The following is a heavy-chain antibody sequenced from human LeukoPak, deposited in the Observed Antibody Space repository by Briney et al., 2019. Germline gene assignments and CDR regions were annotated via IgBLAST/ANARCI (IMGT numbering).Heavy chain of an antibody. V-gene: IGHV4-34*01. CDR1: GGSFSGYY. CDR3: ARGRGGYCSGGSCYNLPFDP. D-gene: IGHD2-15*01. Sequence: SETLSLTCAVYGGSFSGYYWSWIRQPPGKGLEWIGEINHSGSTNYNPSLKSRVTISVDTSKNQFSLKLSSVTAADTAVYYCARGRGGYCSGGSCYNLPFDPRGQGTLVTVSS. CDR2: INHSGST. J-gene: IGHJ5*02.